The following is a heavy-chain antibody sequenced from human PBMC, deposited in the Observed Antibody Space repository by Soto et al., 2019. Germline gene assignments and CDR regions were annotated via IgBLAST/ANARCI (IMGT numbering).Heavy chain of an antibody. V-gene: IGHV4-4*02. J-gene: IGHJ4*02. Sequence: QVQLRQSGPGLVKTSGTLSLTCAVSGGSVSTTNWWTWVRQPPGKRLEWIGEIYHSGSPTYRPSLRGGATISAYTSNNQFSMRLRSVTAPDAAVNYGATLPPWNVGTPVPVTTWGQGIQVSVSS. CDR3: ATLPPWNVGTPVPVTT. CDR2: IYHSGSP. CDR1: GGSVSTTNW. D-gene: IGHD7-27*01.